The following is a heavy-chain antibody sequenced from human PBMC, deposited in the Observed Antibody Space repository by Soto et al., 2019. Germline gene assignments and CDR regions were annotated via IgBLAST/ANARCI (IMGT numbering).Heavy chain of an antibody. CDR1: GFTFSSYA. V-gene: IGHV3-23*01. CDR3: ARRGRGSYYDY. J-gene: IGHJ4*02. D-gene: IGHD1-26*01. Sequence: EVQLLESGGGLVQPGGSLRLSCAASGFTFSSYAMRWVRQAPGKGLEWISAISGSGGSTYYADSVKGRFTISGDNSKSTLYLQMSSLRAEDTAVYFCARRGRGSYYDYWGQGTLVTVSS. CDR2: ISGSGGST.